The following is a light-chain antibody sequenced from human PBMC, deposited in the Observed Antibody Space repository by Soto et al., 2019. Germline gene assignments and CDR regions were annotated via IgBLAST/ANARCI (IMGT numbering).Light chain of an antibody. J-gene: IGLJ1*01. CDR2: EGT. V-gene: IGLV2-23*01. CDR3: CSYASSSSYV. Sequence: QSVLTQPASVSGSPGQSITISCSGTTSDVGGYNLVSWYQQHTAKAPKLLIYEGTQRPSGVSSRFSGSKSGNTASLTISGLQAEDEADYYCCSYASSSSYVFGTGNKVTVL. CDR1: TSDVGGYNL.